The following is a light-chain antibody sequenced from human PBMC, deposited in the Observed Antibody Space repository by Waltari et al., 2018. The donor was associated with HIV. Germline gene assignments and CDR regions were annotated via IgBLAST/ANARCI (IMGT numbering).Light chain of an antibody. CDR1: RSIGTN. CDR2: GAF. CDR3: QQYDLWPPIT. V-gene: IGKV3-15*01. J-gene: IGKJ5*01. Sequence: EIVMTQSPTTLSVSPGERATFSCRASRSIGTNLAWYQQKPGQTPRLLIYGAFTRALGVPPRFSGGGSGTEFTLTISSLQSEDFAVYFCQQYDLWPPITFGQGTRLE.